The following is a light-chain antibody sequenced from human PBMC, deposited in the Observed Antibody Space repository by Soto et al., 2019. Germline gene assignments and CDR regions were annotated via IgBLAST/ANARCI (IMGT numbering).Light chain of an antibody. CDR2: DNN. Sequence: QSVLTQPPSASGTPGQRVSISCSGSSSNIGRDPVNWYQQLPGTAPKLLIYDNNQRPSGFPDRFSGSKSGTSASLAISGLQYEDEADYFCAGWDGDLGGFVFGTGTKLTVL. CDR3: AGWDGDLGGFV. J-gene: IGLJ1*01. CDR1: SSNIGRDP. V-gene: IGLV1-44*01.